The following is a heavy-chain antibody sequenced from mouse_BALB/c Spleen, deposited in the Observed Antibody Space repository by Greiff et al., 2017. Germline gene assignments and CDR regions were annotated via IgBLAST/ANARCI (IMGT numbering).Heavy chain of an antibody. Sequence: QVQLQQPGAELVRPGASVKLSCKASGYTFTSYWINWVKQRPGQGLEWIGNIYPSDSYTNYNQKFKDKATLTVDKSSSTAYMQLSSPTSEDSAVYYCTRLTTATHYYAMDYWGQGTSVTVSS. CDR1: GYTFTSYW. J-gene: IGHJ4*01. V-gene: IGHV1-69*02. CDR3: TRLTTATHYYAMDY. D-gene: IGHD1-2*01. CDR2: IYPSDSYT.